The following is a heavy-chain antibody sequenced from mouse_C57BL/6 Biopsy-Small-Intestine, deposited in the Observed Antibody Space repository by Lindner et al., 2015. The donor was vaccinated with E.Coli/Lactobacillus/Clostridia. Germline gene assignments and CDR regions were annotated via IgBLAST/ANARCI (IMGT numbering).Heavy chain of an antibody. Sequence: VQLQESGAELVRPGTSVKMSCKASGYAFTNYLIEWVKQRPGQGLEWIGVINPGSGGTNYNEKFKGKATLTADKSSSIAYMQLSSLTSEDSAVYFCARNYNSNWRVDYWGQGTTLTVSS. D-gene: IGHD2-5*01. CDR1: GYAFTNYL. CDR3: ARNYNSNWRVDY. CDR2: INPGSGGT. V-gene: IGHV1-54*01. J-gene: IGHJ2*01.